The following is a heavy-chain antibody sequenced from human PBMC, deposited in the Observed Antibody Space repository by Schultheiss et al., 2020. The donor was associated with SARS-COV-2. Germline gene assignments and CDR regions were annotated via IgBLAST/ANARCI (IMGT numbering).Heavy chain of an antibody. V-gene: IGHV4-31*03. CDR2: IYYSGST. Sequence: SETLSLTCTVSGGSISSGGYYWSWIRQHPGKGLEWIGYIYYSGSTYYNPSLKSRVTISVDTSKNQFSLKLSSVTAADTAVYYCARGDVVPAGTVDYWGQGTLVTVSS. CDR1: GGSISSGGYY. J-gene: IGHJ4*02. CDR3: ARGDVVPAGTVDY. D-gene: IGHD2-2*01.